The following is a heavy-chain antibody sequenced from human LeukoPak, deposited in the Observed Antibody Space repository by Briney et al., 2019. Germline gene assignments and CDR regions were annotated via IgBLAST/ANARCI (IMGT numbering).Heavy chain of an antibody. J-gene: IGHJ4*02. CDR2: INSDGSST. CDR3: ARGEFGSGWDFDY. D-gene: IGHD6-19*01. V-gene: IGHV3-74*01. CDR1: GFTFSSYW. Sequence: GGSLRLSCAASGFTFSSYWMHWVRQAPGKGLVWVSRINSDGSSTSYADSVKGRFTISRDNAKNTLYLQMNSLRAEDTAVYYCARGEFGSGWDFDYWGQGTLVTVSS.